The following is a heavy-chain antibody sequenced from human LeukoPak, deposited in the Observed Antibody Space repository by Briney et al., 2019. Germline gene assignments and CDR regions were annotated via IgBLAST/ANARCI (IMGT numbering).Heavy chain of an antibody. V-gene: IGHV3-7*01. J-gene: IGHJ4*02. CDR3: VCFWSAYYTLPLAY. CDR1: GFSLSNFW. D-gene: IGHD3-3*01. CDR2: IKHDGSET. Sequence: SGGSLRLSCAAAGFSLSNFWMKWVRLAPGKGLEWVATIKHDGSETFYVDSVKGRFTISRDNAKNSLYLLMNSLRAEDRAVYFCVCFWSAYYTLPLAYWGQGTLVTVSS.